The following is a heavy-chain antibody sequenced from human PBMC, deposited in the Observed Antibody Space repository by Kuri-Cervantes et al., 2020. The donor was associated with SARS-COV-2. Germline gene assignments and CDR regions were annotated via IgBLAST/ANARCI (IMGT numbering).Heavy chain of an antibody. CDR1: GGTFSSYA. Sequence: SVKVSCKASGGTFSSYAISWVRQAPGQGLEWMGWIIPIFGIANYAQKFQGRVTITADKSTSTAYMELSSLRSEDTAVYYCAKAGRDCSSTSCYTNYWGQGTLVTVSS. J-gene: IGHJ4*02. V-gene: IGHV1-69*10. D-gene: IGHD2-2*02. CDR2: IIPIFGIA. CDR3: AKAGRDCSSTSCYTNY.